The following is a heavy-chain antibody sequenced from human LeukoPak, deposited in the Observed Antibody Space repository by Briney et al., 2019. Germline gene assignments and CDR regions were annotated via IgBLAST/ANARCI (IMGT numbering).Heavy chain of an antibody. CDR2: INWNGDST. CDR1: GFTFSSYA. D-gene: IGHD5-12*01. CDR3: AREVATVDYYYYMDV. J-gene: IGHJ6*03. Sequence: PGGSLRLSCAASGFTFSSYAMSWVRQAPGKGLEWVSGINWNGDSTGYADSVKGRFIISRDNAKNSLSLQMSGLRAEDTALYYCAREVATVDYYYYMDVWGKGATVTVSS. V-gene: IGHV3-20*04.